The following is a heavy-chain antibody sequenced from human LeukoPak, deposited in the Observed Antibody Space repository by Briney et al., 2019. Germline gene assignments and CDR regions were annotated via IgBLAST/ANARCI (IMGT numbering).Heavy chain of an antibody. CDR3: AKAQHNPYCGGDCYSGLDY. J-gene: IGHJ4*02. CDR1: GFTFSSYA. CDR2: ISGSGGST. V-gene: IGHV3-23*01. Sequence: GGSLRLSCAASGFTFSSYAMSWVRQAPGKGLEWVSAISGSGGSTHYADSVKGRFTISRDNSKNTLYLQMNSLRAEDTAVYYCAKAQHNPYCGGDCYSGLDYWGQGTLVTVSS. D-gene: IGHD2-21*02.